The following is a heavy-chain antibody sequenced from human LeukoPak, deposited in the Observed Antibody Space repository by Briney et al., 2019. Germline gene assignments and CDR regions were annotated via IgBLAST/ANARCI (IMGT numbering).Heavy chain of an antibody. CDR2: ISSSSSYI. Sequence: GGSLRLSCAASGFTFSSYSMNWVRQAPGKGLEWVSSISSSSSYIYYADSVKGRFTISRDNAKNSLYLQMNSLRAEDTAVYYCARDISAYYDSSGYYLATYYFDYWGQGTLVTVSS. V-gene: IGHV3-21*01. D-gene: IGHD3-22*01. CDR3: ARDISAYYDSSGYYLATYYFDY. J-gene: IGHJ4*02. CDR1: GFTFSSYS.